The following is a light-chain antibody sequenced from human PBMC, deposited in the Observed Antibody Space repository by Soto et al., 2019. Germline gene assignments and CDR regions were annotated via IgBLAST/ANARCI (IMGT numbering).Light chain of an antibody. Sequence: QSVLTQPPSESGTPGQRVTISCSGSSSNIGSNSVSWFQQLPGTAPKLLISNSNQRPSGVPGRFSGSKSGTSASLAISGLQSEDEADYFCAAWDASLNAWVFGGGTKLTVL. V-gene: IGLV1-44*01. CDR1: SSNIGSNS. CDR2: NSN. J-gene: IGLJ3*02. CDR3: AAWDASLNAWV.